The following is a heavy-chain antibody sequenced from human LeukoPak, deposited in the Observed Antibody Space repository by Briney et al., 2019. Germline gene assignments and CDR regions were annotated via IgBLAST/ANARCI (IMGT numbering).Heavy chain of an antibody. D-gene: IGHD6-13*01. CDR1: GFTFSSYA. V-gene: IGHV3-33*08. CDR2: IWYDGSNK. Sequence: GWSLRLSCAASGFTFSSYAMHWVRRTPGKGLEWVAVIWYDGSNKYYADSVKGRFTISRDNSKNTLYLQMNSLRAEDTAVYYCARGPIAAAALFDYWGQGTLVTVSS. CDR3: ARGPIAAAALFDY. J-gene: IGHJ4*02.